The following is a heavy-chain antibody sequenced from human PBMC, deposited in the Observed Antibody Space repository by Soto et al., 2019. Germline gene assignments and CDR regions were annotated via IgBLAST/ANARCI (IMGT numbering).Heavy chain of an antibody. CDR3: ARGPGYYFDY. CDR1: GFTFSSYA. J-gene: IGHJ4*02. CDR2: ISSNGGST. V-gene: IGHV3-64*01. Sequence: PGGSLRLSCAASGFTFSSYAMHWVRQAPGKGLEYVSAISSNGGSTYYANSVKGRFTISRDNSKNTLYLQMGSLRAEDMAVYYCARGPGYYFDYWGQGTLDTVSS.